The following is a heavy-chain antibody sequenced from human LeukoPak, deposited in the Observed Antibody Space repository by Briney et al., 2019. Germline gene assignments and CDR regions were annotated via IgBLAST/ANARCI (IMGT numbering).Heavy chain of an antibody. CDR3: AKVQWISYDSSGYYYDY. V-gene: IGHV3-30*02. J-gene: IGHJ4*02. CDR2: IRYDGSNK. CDR1: GFTFSSYG. Sequence: GGSLRLSCAASGFTFSSYGMHWVRLAPGKGLEWVAFIRYDGSNKYYADSVKGRFTISRDNSKNTLYLQMNSLRAEDTAVYYCAKVQWISYDSSGYYYDYWGQGTLVTVSS. D-gene: IGHD3-22*01.